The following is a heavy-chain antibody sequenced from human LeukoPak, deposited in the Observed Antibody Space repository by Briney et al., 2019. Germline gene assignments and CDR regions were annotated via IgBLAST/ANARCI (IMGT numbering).Heavy chain of an antibody. V-gene: IGHV3-64*02. CDR2: ISADGGTT. CDR1: GFRFRGYG. J-gene: IGHJ4*02. Sequence: GGPLTLSCAASGFRFRGYGMHWVRQAPGKGREYVSAISADGGTTYYADSVKDRLIISRDNSKNTLYLQMGSLRNEDMAVYYCARGRGGPPFDYWGQGALVTVSS. CDR3: ARGRGGPPFDY.